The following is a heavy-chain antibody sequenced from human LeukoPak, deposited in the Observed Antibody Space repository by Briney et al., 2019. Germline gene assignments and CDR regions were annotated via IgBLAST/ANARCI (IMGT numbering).Heavy chain of an antibody. V-gene: IGHV3-30*04. CDR2: ISYGGSNK. CDR1: GFTFRSYA. Sequence: GGSLRLSCAASGFTFRSYAMHWVRQAPGKGLEWVAVISYGGSNKYYADSVKGRFTISRDNSKNTLYLQMNSLRAEDTAVYYCARVHGYDSSGYFDYWGQGTLVTVSS. D-gene: IGHD3-22*01. J-gene: IGHJ4*02. CDR3: ARVHGYDSSGYFDY.